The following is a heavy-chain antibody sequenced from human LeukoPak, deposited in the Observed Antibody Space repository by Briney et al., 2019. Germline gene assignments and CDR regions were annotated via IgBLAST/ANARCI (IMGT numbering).Heavy chain of an antibody. CDR3: ARDNYCSGGSCYFGGCDCWFDP. J-gene: IGHJ5*02. CDR1: GFTFSSYA. CDR2: ISYDGSNK. D-gene: IGHD2-15*01. Sequence: PGGSLRLSCAASGFTFSSYAMHWVRQAPGKGLEWVAVISYDGSNKYYADSVKGRFTISRDNSKNTLYLQMNSLRAEDTAVYYCARDNYCSGGSCYFGGCDCWFDPWGQGTLVTVSS. V-gene: IGHV3-30*04.